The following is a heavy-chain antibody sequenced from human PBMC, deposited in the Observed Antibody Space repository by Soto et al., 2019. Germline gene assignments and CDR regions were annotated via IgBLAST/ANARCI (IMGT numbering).Heavy chain of an antibody. V-gene: IGHV4-39*07. CDR1: GGPISSVSYY. CDR3: ARDLWGYCGTDCYPLDV. J-gene: IGHJ6*02. Sequence: SETLSLTCTVSGGPISSVSYYWGWIRQPPGKGLEWIGNIYYSGSAYYSPSLKSRVTISVDTSKNQLSLKLSSVTAADTAVYYCARDLWGYCGTDCYPLDVWGQGTTVTVSS. D-gene: IGHD2-21*02. CDR2: IYYSGSA.